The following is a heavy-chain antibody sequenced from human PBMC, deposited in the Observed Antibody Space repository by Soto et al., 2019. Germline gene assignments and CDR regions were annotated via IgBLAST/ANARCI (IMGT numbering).Heavy chain of an antibody. CDR1: GYIFTSYY. J-gene: IGHJ6*02. CDR2: INPRGGIT. Sequence: GASVKVSCKASGYIFTSYYIHWVRQAPGQGLEWMGIINPRGGITTYAQKFQGRLTMTGDTSTSTVYMELSSLTSEDTAMYHCASSPAYGSSWYGIPPDLSHGMDVWGQGTTVTVSS. D-gene: IGHD6-13*01. CDR3: ASSPAYGSSWYGIPPDLSHGMDV. V-gene: IGHV1-46*01.